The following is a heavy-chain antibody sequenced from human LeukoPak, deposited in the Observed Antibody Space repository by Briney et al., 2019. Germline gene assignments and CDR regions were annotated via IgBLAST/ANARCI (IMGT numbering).Heavy chain of an antibody. V-gene: IGHV3-20*04. CDR3: AKDIGYSISWRAFDI. CDR1: GFTFDDYG. J-gene: IGHJ3*02. CDR2: INWNGGST. D-gene: IGHD6-13*01. Sequence: PGGSLRLSCADSGFTFDDYGMRWVRQAPGKELEWVYGINWNGGSTGYADSVKGRFTISRDNAKNSLYLQMNSLRAEDTALYYCAKDIGYSISWRAFDIWGQCTMVTVSS.